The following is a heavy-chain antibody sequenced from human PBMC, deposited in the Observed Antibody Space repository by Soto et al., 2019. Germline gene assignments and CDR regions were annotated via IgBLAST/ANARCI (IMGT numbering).Heavy chain of an antibody. D-gene: IGHD3-10*01. CDR1: GGTFSRYT. J-gene: IGHJ5*02. Sequence: QVQLVQSGAEVKKPGSSVKVSCKASGGTFSRYTINWVRQAPGQGLEWMGRIIPIAAIANYTQKFQGRVTFPVDKSATKAYMELSSLRSDDTAVYYCARGSTIVRGAPSWFDPWGQGTLVTVSS. CDR2: IIPIAAIA. CDR3: ARGSTIVRGAPSWFDP. V-gene: IGHV1-69*02.